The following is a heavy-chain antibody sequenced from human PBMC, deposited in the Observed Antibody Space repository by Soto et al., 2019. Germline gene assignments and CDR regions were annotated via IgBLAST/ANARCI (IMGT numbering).Heavy chain of an antibody. V-gene: IGHV3-74*01. Sequence: GGSLRLSCAASGFAFTSYWMHWVRQAPGKGLVYVSRINTDGSHTDYADSVKGRFTISRDNAKNTLYLQLNSLGAEDTAVYYCARGRRGDCWGQGTLVTVSS. CDR2: INTDGSHT. J-gene: IGHJ4*02. CDR3: ARGRRGDC. CDR1: GFAFTSYW.